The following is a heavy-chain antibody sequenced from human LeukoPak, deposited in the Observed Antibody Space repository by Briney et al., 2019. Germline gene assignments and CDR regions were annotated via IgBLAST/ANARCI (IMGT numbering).Heavy chain of an antibody. CDR2: INPNSGGT. Sequence: ASVKVSFKSSGYTFTGYYMHWVRQAPGQGLEWMGWINPNSGGTNYAQKFQGRVTMTRDTSISTAYMELSRLRSDDTAVYYCARDNDILTGCAXDIXGQGTXVTVSS. CDR3: ARDNDILTGCAXDI. D-gene: IGHD3-9*01. J-gene: IGHJ3*02. CDR1: GYTFTGYY. V-gene: IGHV1-2*02.